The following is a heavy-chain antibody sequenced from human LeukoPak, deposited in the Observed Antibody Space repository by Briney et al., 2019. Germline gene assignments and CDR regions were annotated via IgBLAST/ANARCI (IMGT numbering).Heavy chain of an antibody. J-gene: IGHJ4*02. D-gene: IGHD3-10*01. CDR2: ISSSGSTI. CDR1: GFTFSDYY. Sequence: NPGGSLRLSCAASGFTFSDYYMSWIRQAPGKGLEWVSYISSSGSTIYYADSVKGRFTISRDNAKNSLYLQMNSLRAEDTAVYYCASPVRGVITAYFYWGQGTLVTVSS. CDR3: ASPVRGVITAYFY. V-gene: IGHV3-11*01.